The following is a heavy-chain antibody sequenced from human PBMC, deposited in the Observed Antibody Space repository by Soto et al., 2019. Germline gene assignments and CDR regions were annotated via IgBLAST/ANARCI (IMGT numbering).Heavy chain of an antibody. CDR1: GFTFSSYA. CDR3: ARAGITMIVVAKIPGRAFDI. J-gene: IGHJ3*02. D-gene: IGHD3-22*01. V-gene: IGHV3-30-3*01. CDR2: ISYDGSNK. Sequence: GESLKISCAASGFTFSSYAMHWVRQAPGKGLEWVAVISYDGSNKYYADSVKGRFTISRDNSKNTLYLQMNSLRAEDTAVYYCARAGITMIVVAKIPGRAFDIWGQGTMVTVSS.